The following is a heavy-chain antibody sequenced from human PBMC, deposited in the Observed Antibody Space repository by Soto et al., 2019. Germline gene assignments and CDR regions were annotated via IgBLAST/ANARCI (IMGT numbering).Heavy chain of an antibody. V-gene: IGHV3-21*06. J-gene: IGHJ4*02. CDR1: GVTFTRYS. Sequence: LRLSWAASGVTFTRYSMNCVRQAPGKGLEWVSSISSTTNYIYYGDSMKGRFTISRDNAKNSLYLEMNSLRAEDTAVYYCARESEGLTSDFDYWGQGTLVTVSS. CDR2: ISSTTNYI. CDR3: ARESEGLTSDFDY.